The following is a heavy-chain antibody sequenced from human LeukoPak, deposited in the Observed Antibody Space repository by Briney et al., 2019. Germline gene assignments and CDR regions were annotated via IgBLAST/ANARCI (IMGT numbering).Heavy chain of an antibody. CDR2: ISWNGNSI. V-gene: IGHV3-9*01. CDR1: GFSFDDYA. Sequence: PGGSLRLSCAASGFSFDDYAMHWVRQAPGKGLEWVSAISWNGNSIVYADSVKGRFTIARDNAKNSLCLQMNSLRAEDTAVYYCAKSTGKAVWCMDVWGQGTTVTVSS. J-gene: IGHJ6*02. CDR3: AKSTGKAVWCMDV. D-gene: IGHD3-16*01.